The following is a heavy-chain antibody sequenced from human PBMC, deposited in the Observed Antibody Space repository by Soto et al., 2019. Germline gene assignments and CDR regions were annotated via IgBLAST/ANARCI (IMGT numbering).Heavy chain of an antibody. CDR1: GFTFSSYG. CDR3: EKAQSSDTSMVSCTFDY. V-gene: IGHV3-30*18. Sequence: QVQLVESGGGVVQPGRSLRLSCAASGFTFSSYGMHWVRQAPGKGLEWVAVISYDGSNKYYADSVKGRFTISRDNSKDTLYLQLNSLRAEDMAVYNCEKAQSSDTSMVSCTFDYWGQGNLVTVS. J-gene: IGHJ4*02. D-gene: IGHD5-18*01. CDR2: ISYDGSNK.